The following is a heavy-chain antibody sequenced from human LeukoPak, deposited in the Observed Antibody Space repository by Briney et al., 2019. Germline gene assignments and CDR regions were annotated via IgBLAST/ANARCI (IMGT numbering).Heavy chain of an antibody. V-gene: IGHV3-30*03. CDR1: GFTFSSYG. D-gene: IGHD5-12*01. CDR3: ARASGPETGAFDI. J-gene: IGHJ3*02. Sequence: PGGSLRLSCAASGFTFSSYGMHWVRQAPGKGLEWVAVISYDGSNKYHADSVKGRFTISRDNSKNTLYLQMNSLRAEDTAVYYCARASGPETGAFDIWGQGTMVTVSS. CDR2: ISYDGSNK.